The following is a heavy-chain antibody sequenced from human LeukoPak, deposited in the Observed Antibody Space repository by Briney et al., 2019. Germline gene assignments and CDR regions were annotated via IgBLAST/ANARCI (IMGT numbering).Heavy chain of an antibody. J-gene: IGHJ4*02. V-gene: IGHV1-69*13. Sequence: ASVKVSCKASGGTFSSYAISWVRQAPGQGLEWMGGIIPIFGTANYAQKFQGRVSITADESTSTAYMELSSLRSEDTAVYYCARWGCSSTSCYFAGLLYFDCWGQGTLVTVSS. D-gene: IGHD2-2*01. CDR2: IIPIFGTA. CDR3: ARWGCSSTSCYFAGLLYFDC. CDR1: GGTFSSYA.